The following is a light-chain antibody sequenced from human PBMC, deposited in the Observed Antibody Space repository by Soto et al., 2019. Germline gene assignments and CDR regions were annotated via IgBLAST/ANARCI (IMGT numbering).Light chain of an antibody. Sequence: EIVLPPCPATLTLSPGERSTLSCRASQSVSSYLAWYQQKPGQAPRLLIHGASTRATGVPARISGSVSGTELTINISSLKSEDVAVDEGQQFRNWPWTFGQGTKVDIK. V-gene: IGKV3-11*01. CDR3: QQFRNWPWT. CDR2: GAS. J-gene: IGKJ1*01. CDR1: QSVSSY.